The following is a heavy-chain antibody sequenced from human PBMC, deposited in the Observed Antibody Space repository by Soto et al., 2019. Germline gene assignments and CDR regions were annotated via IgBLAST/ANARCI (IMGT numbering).Heavy chain of an antibody. Sequence: SETLSLTCTVSGGSISSSSYYWGWIRQPPGKGLEWIGSIYYSGSTYYNPSLKSRVTISVDTSKNQFSLKLTSVTAADTAVYYCARVGDGTVTTFDYWGQGTLVTVSS. CDR1: GGSISSSSYY. J-gene: IGHJ4*02. CDR3: ARVGDGTVTTFDY. V-gene: IGHV4-39*01. CDR2: IYYSGST. D-gene: IGHD4-17*01.